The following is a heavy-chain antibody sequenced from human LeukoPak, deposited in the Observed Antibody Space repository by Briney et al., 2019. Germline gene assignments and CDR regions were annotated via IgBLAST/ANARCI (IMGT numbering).Heavy chain of an antibody. CDR3: ARYTPEGTGTFWNYYYGMDV. CDR2: ISSSSSIK. Sequence: GGSLRLSCAASGFTFSSYSMNWVRQAPGKGLEWASYISSSSSIKYNADSVKGRFTISRDNAKNSLYLQMNSLRAEDTAVYYCARYTPEGTGTFWNYYYGMDVWGQGTTVTVSS. D-gene: IGHD1-1*01. V-gene: IGHV3-48*01. CDR1: GFTFSSYS. J-gene: IGHJ6*02.